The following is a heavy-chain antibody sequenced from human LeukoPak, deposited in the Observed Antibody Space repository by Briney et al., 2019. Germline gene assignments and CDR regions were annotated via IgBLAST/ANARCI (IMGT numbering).Heavy chain of an antibody. CDR1: GFTFSSYA. D-gene: IGHD6-19*01. V-gene: IGHV3-30-3*01. CDR2: ISYDGSNK. CDR3: ARGEYRSGRPFDY. J-gene: IGHJ4*02. Sequence: GGSLRLSCAASGFTFSSYAMHWVRQAPGKGLEWVAVISYDGSNKYYADSVKGRFTVSRDNSKNTLYLQMNSLRAEDTAVYYCARGEYRSGRPFDYWGQGTLVTVSS.